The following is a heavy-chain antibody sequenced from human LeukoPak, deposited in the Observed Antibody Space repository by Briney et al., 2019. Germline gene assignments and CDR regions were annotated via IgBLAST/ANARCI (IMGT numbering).Heavy chain of an antibody. J-gene: IGHJ4*02. CDR2: INHSGST. V-gene: IGHV4-34*01. Sequence: PSETLSLTCAVYGGSFSGYYWSWIRQPPGKGLEWIGEINHSGSTNYNPSLKSRVTISVDTSKNQFSLKLSSVTAADTAVYYCARGGGYNLGYFDYWGQGTLVTVSS. CDR1: GGSFSGYY. CDR3: ARGGGYNLGYFDY. D-gene: IGHD5-24*01.